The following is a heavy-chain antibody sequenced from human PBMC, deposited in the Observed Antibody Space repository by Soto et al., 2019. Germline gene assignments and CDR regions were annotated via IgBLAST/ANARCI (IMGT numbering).Heavy chain of an antibody. CDR1: GGTFSSYA. CDR2: IIPIFGTA. V-gene: IGHV1-69*13. J-gene: IGHJ4*02. CDR3: ASDHGSGSYYIDY. D-gene: IGHD3-10*01. Sequence: ASVKVSCKASGGTFSSYAISWVRQAPGQGLEWMGGIIPIFGTANYAQKFQGRVTITADESTSTAYMELSSLRSEDMAVYYCASDHGSGSYYIDYWGQGTLVTVSS.